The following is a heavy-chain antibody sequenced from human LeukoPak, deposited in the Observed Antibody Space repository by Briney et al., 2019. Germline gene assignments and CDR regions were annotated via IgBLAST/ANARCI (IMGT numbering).Heavy chain of an antibody. V-gene: IGHV1-2*02. CDR1: GYTFTDYY. CDR3: ARRAREYSHDAFDI. J-gene: IGHJ3*02. D-gene: IGHD5-18*01. Sequence: ASVKVSCKASGYTFTDYYMHWVRPAPGQGRWWMGWVNPNRRGADSAQKFQGRFSMTRDTSISTAYMEQSRLRSDDTAVYYCARRAREYSHDAFDIWGQGTMVTVS. CDR2: VNPNRRGA.